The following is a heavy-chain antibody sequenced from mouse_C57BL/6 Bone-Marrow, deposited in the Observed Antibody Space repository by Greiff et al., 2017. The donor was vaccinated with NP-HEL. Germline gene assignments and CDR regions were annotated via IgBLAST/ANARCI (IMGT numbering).Heavy chain of an antibody. CDR3: TRYAMDY. J-gene: IGHJ4*01. CDR1: GFNIKDDY. CDR2: IDPENGDT. V-gene: IGHV14-4*01. Sequence: VQLKQSGAELVRPGASVKLSCTASGFNIKDDYMHWVKQRPEQGLEWIGWIDPENGDTEYASKFQGKATITADTSSNTAYLQLSSLTSEDTAVYYCTRYAMDYWGQGTSVTVSS.